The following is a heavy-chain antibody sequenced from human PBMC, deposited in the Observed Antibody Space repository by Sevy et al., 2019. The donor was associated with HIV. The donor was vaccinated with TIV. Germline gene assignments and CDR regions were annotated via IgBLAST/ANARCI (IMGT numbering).Heavy chain of an antibody. D-gene: IGHD2-15*01. CDR2: IYWNGGST. CDR1: GVTTEDYG. CDR3: VRAFSAAYSAYFHY. J-gene: IGHJ4*02. Sequence: GGSLRLSCAGSGVTTEDYGMNWVRQVPGKGLEWVSGIYWNGGSTAYADSVKGRFTISRDNAKRSLYLQMNSLRVEDTALYYCVRAFSAAYSAYFHYWGQGALVTVSS. V-gene: IGHV3-20*04.